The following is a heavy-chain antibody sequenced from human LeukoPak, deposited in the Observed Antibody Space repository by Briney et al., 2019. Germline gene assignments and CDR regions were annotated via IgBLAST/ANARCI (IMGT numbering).Heavy chain of an antibody. V-gene: IGHV4-31*03. CDR1: GGSISSCGYY. CDR3: AREAGATTSPFDY. D-gene: IGHD1-26*01. CDR2: IYYSGST. J-gene: IGHJ4*02. Sequence: SETLSLTCTVSGGSISSCGYYWSWIRQHPGKGLEWIGYIYYSGSTYYNPSLKSRVTISVDTSKNQFSLKLSSVTAADTAVYYCAREAGATTSPFDYWGQGTLVTVSS.